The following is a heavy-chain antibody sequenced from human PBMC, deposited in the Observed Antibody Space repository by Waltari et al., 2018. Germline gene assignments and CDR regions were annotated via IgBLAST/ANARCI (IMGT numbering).Heavy chain of an antibody. J-gene: IGHJ3*02. Sequence: QVQLVESGGGVVQPGGSLRLSCAASGFTFSSYGMHWVRQAPGKGLEWVAFIRYDGSNKDYADSVKGRFTISRDNSKNTLYLQMNSLRAEDTAVYYRAKDNSPAFIDAFDIWGQGTMVTVSS. CDR2: IRYDGSNK. V-gene: IGHV3-30*02. CDR3: AKDNSPAFIDAFDI. D-gene: IGHD2-21*01. CDR1: GFTFSSYG.